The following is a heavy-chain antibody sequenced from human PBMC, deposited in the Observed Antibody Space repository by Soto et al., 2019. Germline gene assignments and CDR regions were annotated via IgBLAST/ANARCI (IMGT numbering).Heavy chain of an antibody. D-gene: IGHD2-15*01. CDR3: SRHVDCSGGSCYSGYYYYMDV. V-gene: IGHV3-73*01. CDR2: IRSKPNTDAT. J-gene: IGHJ6*03. Sequence: EVQLVESGGGLVQPGGSLKLSCAASGFTFSDSAMHWVRQASGKGLEWVGRIRSKPNTDATAYAASVKGRFTISRDDSKNTAYLQMNNLKTEDTAVDYCSRHVDCSGGSCYSGYYYYMDVWGKGTTVTVSS. CDR1: GFTFSDSA.